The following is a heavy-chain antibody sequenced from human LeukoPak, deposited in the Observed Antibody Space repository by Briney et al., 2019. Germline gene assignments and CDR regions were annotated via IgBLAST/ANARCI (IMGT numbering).Heavy chain of an antibody. D-gene: IGHD6-6*01. V-gene: IGHV4-59*08. CDR2: IYYSGST. CDR3: ARHSSIYSSSSDFDY. CDR1: GGSISSYY. Sequence: SETLSLTCTVSGGSISSYYWSWIRQPPGKGLEWIGYIYYSGSTNYNPSLKSRVTVSVDTSKNQFSLKLSSVTAADTVVYYCARHSSIYSSSSDFDYWGQGTLVTVSS. J-gene: IGHJ4*02.